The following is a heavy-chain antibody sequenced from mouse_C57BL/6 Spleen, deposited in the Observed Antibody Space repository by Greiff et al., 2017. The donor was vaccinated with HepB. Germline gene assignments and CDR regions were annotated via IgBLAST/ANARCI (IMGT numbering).Heavy chain of an antibody. Sequence: QVQLQQSGAELVKPGASVKLSCKASGYTFTSYWMHWVKQRPGQGLEWIGMIHPNSGSTNYNEKFKSKATLTVDKSSSTAYMQLSSLTSEDSAVYYCARRGGSFYAMDYWGQGTSVTVSS. CDR2: IHPNSGST. J-gene: IGHJ4*01. CDR1: GYTFTSYW. V-gene: IGHV1-64*01. D-gene: IGHD1-1*01. CDR3: ARRGGSFYAMDY.